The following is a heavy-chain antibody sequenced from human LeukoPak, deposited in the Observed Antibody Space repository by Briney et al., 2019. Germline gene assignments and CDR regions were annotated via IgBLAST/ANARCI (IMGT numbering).Heavy chain of an antibody. J-gene: IGHJ4*02. Sequence: GGSLRLSCEASGFTFSDYAMTWVRQAPGKGLEWVSEITGSGVSTYYADSVKGRFTISRDNAKNSLYLQMNSLRAEDTAVYYCARDGLYCSSTSCYGRYWGQGTLVTVSS. CDR2: ITGSGVST. V-gene: IGHV3-23*01. D-gene: IGHD2-2*01. CDR1: GFTFSDYA. CDR3: ARDGLYCSSTSCYGRY.